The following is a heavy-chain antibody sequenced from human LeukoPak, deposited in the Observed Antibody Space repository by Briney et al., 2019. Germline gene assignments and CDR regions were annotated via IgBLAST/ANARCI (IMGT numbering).Heavy chain of an antibody. CDR3: AKDGYSYVYYFDY. CDR1: GFTFSSYG. Sequence: GGSLRLSCEASGFTFSSYGMHWVRQAPGKGLEWVAFIRYDGSNKYYADSVKGRFTISRDNSKNTLYLQMNSLRAEDTAVYYCAKDGYSYVYYFDYWGQGTLVTVSS. CDR2: IRYDGSNK. J-gene: IGHJ4*02. D-gene: IGHD5-18*01. V-gene: IGHV3-30*02.